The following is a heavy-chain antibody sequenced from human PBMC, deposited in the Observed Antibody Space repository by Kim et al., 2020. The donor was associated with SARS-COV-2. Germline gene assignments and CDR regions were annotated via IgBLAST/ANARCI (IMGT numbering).Heavy chain of an antibody. CDR3: AKCSGGYSYGELDY. CDR1: GFTFSSYG. CDR2: ISYDGSNK. V-gene: IGHV3-30*18. D-gene: IGHD5-18*01. Sequence: GGSLRLSCAASGFTFSSYGMHWVRQAPGKGLEWVAVISYDGSNKYYADSVKGRFTISRDNSKNTLHLQMNSLRAEDTAVYYCAKCSGGYSYGELDYWGQG. J-gene: IGHJ4*02.